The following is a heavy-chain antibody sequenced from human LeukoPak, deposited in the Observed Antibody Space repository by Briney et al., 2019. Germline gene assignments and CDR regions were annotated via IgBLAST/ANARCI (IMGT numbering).Heavy chain of an antibody. CDR2: ISSSSSTI. CDR3: ARGALHLYYFDYWG. J-gene: IGHJ4*02. V-gene: IGHV3-48*04. Sequence: GGSLRLSCAASGFTFSSYSMNWVRQAPGKGLEWVSYISSSSSTIYYADSVKGRFTIPRDNAKNTVYLQMNSLRAEDTAVYYCARGALHLYYFDYWGWGQGTLVTVSS. CDR1: GFTFSSYS. D-gene: IGHD2/OR15-2a*01.